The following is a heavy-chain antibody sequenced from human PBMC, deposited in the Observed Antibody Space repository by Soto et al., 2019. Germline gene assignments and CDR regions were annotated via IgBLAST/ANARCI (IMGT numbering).Heavy chain of an antibody. V-gene: IGHV5-51*01. J-gene: IGHJ6*02. Sequence: LEWMGIIYPGDSDTRYSPSFQGQVTISADKSISTAYLQWSSLKASDTAMYYCARLRIDGPSTNYYYGMDVWGQGTTVTVSS. CDR3: ARLRIDGPSTNYYYGMDV. CDR2: IYPGDSDT.